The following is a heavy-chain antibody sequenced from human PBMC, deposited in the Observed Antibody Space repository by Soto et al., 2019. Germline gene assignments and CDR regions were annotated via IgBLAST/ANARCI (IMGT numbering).Heavy chain of an antibody. CDR3: ARVVSNYGNYYYYGMDV. J-gene: IGHJ6*02. CDR1: GGTFSSYA. V-gene: IGHV1-69*13. Sequence: GASVKVSCKASGGTFSSYAISWVRQAPGQGLEWMGGIIPIFGTANYAQKFQGRVTITADESTSTAYMELSSLRSEDTAVYYCARVVSNYGNYYYYGMDVWGQGTTVTVSS. CDR2: IIPIFGTA. D-gene: IGHD4-4*01.